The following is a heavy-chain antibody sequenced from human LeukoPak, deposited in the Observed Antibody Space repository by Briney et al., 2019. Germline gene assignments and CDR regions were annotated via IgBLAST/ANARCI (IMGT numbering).Heavy chain of an antibody. J-gene: IGHJ6*02. V-gene: IGHV1-46*01. CDR1: GYTFTSYY. D-gene: IGHD3-10*01. CDR2: INPSWGST. CDR3: ARGRYYGSGSYYNPPGGYYYGMDV. Sequence: ASVKVSCKSSGYTFTSYYMHWLRHAPGQGLEWMGIINPSWGSTSYAQKFQGRVTMTRDTSTSTVYMELSSLRSEDTAVYYCARGRYYGSGSYYNPPGGYYYGMDVWGQGTTVTVSS.